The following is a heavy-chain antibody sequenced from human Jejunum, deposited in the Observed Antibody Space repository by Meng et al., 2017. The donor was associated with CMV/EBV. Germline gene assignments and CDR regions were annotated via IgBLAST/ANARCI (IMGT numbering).Heavy chain of an antibody. Sequence: CAASGFTFSPYDMHWVRQATGKGLEWVSGIGTVGDTYYPDSVKGRFTISREHAKNSLYLQMNSLRAGDTAVYYCARDGGLGAFDIWGQGTMVTVSS. CDR2: IGTVGDT. CDR1: GFTFSPYD. V-gene: IGHV3-13*01. J-gene: IGHJ3*02. D-gene: IGHD3-16*01. CDR3: ARDGGLGAFDI.